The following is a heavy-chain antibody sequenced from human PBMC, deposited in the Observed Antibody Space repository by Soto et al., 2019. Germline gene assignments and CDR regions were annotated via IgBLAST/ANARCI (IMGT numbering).Heavy chain of an antibody. J-gene: IGHJ5*02. D-gene: IGHD2-8*01. V-gene: IGHV3-30*18. CDR1: GFTFSSYG. CDR3: AKDTGFRGVLMVYAIHDWFDP. CDR2: ISYDGSNK. Sequence: GGSLRLSCAASGFTFSSYGMHWVRQAPGKGLEWVAVISYDGSNKYYADSVKGRFTISRDNSKNTLYLQMNSLRAEDTAVYYCAKDTGFRGVLMVYAIHDWFDPWGQGTLVTVSS.